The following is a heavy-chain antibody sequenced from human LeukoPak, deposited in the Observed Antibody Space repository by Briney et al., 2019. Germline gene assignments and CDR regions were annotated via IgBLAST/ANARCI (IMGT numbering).Heavy chain of an antibody. CDR2: VLSRAGGGTI. D-gene: IGHD5-12*01. CDR1: GLTFSNAW. V-gene: IGHV3-15*07. J-gene: IGHJ4*02. CDR3: VTGGGYNGLDY. Sequence: PGGSLRLSCAVSGLTFSNAWMNWVRQAPGKGLEWVGRVLSRAGGGTIDYAAPVKGRFTISRDDSKNALFLRMNSLRTEDTAVYYCVTGGGYNGLDYWGQGALVTVSS.